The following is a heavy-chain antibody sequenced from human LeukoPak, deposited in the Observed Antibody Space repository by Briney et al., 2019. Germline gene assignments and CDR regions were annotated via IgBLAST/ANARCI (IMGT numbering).Heavy chain of an antibody. D-gene: IGHD2-2*01. J-gene: IGHJ4*02. CDR1: GGSFSGYC. Sequence: SETLSLTCAVYGGSFSGYCWSWIRQPPGKGLEWIGEINHSGSTNYNPSLKSRVTISVDTSKNQFSLKLSSVTAADTAVYYCARGIVVVPAAPFDYWGQGTLVTVSS. V-gene: IGHV4-34*01. CDR2: INHSGST. CDR3: ARGIVVVPAAPFDY.